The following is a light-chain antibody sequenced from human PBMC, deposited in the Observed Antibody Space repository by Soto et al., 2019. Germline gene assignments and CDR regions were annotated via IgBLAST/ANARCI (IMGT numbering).Light chain of an antibody. CDR1: QNISNG. CDR3: QKYNSFPPT. CDR2: SSS. Sequence: DFQMTQSPSSLSASVGDRVTITCRASQNISNGVAWYQQKPGKPPNLLISSSSTLQSGVPSRFRGTGYGTDFTLTIGNLQPDDVATYYCQKYNSFPPTFGGGTKVEI. J-gene: IGKJ4*01. V-gene: IGKV1-27*01.